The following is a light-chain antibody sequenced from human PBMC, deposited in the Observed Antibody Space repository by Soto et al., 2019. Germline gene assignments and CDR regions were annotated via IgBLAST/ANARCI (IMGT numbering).Light chain of an antibody. J-gene: IGLJ3*02. CDR1: SGHSSYA. CDR3: QTWGTGTWV. CDR2: VDSDGSH. Sequence: QAVVTQSPSASASLGASVRLTCTLSSGHSSYAIAWHQQQPEKGPRYLMKVDSDGSHIKGDGIPDRFSGSSSGAERYLTISSLQSEDEADYYCQTWGTGTWVLGGGTKLTVL. V-gene: IGLV4-69*01.